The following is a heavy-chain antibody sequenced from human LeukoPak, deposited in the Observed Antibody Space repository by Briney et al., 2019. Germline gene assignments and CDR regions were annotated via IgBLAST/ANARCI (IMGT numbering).Heavy chain of an antibody. Sequence: SETLSLTCAVYGGSFSGYYWSWLRQPPGKGLEWIGEINHSGSTNYNPSLKSRVTISVDTSKNQFSLKLSSVTAADTAVYYCARRKAGSSTSWKLSASHYYYYMDVWGKGTTVTVSS. CDR3: ARRKAGSSTSWKLSASHYYYYMDV. CDR2: INHSGST. J-gene: IGHJ6*03. V-gene: IGHV4-34*01. D-gene: IGHD2-2*01. CDR1: GGSFSGYY.